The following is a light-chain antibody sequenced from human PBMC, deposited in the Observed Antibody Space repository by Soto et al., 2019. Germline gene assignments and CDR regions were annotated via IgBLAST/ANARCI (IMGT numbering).Light chain of an antibody. Sequence: DIQMTQSPSSLSASVGDRVTITCRASQSISSYLNWYQQKPGKAPKLRIYAASSLQSGVPSRFCGSGSGTDFTLPFSSLQPEDFATYYCPRSYRTPYTFGQGTTLEIK. CDR2: AAS. V-gene: IGKV1-39*01. J-gene: IGKJ2*01. CDR3: PRSYRTPYT. CDR1: QSISSY.